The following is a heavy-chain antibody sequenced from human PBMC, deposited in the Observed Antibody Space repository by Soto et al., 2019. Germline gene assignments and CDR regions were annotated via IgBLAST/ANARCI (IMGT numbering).Heavy chain of an antibody. Sequence: RASVKVSCKASGYTFTSYAMHWVRQAPGQRLEWMGWINAGNGNTKYSQKFQGRVTITGDTSASTAYMELSSLRSEDTAVYYCARDRRVLVVVPAAQPEPFDYWGQGTLVTVSS. CDR1: GYTFTSYA. CDR2: INAGNGNT. V-gene: IGHV1-3*01. D-gene: IGHD2-2*01. CDR3: ARDRRVLVVVPAAQPEPFDY. J-gene: IGHJ4*02.